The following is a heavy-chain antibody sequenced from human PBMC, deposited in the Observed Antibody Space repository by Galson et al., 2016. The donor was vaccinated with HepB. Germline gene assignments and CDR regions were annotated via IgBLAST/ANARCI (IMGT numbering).Heavy chain of an antibody. CDR1: GYTFSSYG. CDR3: ATGLKFGGLIGHY. Sequence: SVKVSCKASGYTFSSYGINWVRQAPGQGLEWMGWITSNNGNTKSAQKLQGRVTMTIDTSTSTAYMELRSLRSDDTAVYYCATGLKFGGLIGHYWGQGTLVTVSS. CDR2: ITSNNGNT. V-gene: IGHV1-18*01. J-gene: IGHJ4*02. D-gene: IGHD3-16*02.